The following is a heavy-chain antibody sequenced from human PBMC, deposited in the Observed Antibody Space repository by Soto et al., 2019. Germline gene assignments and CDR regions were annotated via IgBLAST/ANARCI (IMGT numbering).Heavy chain of an antibody. Sequence: QITLKESGPTLVKPTQTLTLTCTFSGFSLSTSGVGVGWIRQPPGKALEWLALIYWDDDKRYSPSLKSRLTIPKDTSKNQVVLTMTNMDPVDTATYYCAHRLGYGGNVGFIDYWGQGTLVTVSS. V-gene: IGHV2-5*02. J-gene: IGHJ4*02. CDR1: GFSLSTSGVG. CDR2: IYWDDDK. CDR3: AHRLGYGGNVGFIDY. D-gene: IGHD2-15*01.